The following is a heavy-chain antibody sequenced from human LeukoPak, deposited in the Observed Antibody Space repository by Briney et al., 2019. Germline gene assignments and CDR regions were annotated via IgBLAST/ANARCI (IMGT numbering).Heavy chain of an antibody. J-gene: IGHJ4*02. CDR1: GFTFSSYG. CDR3: ARSTPAYSYGVDY. CDR2: ISYDGSNK. D-gene: IGHD5-18*01. Sequence: GGSLRLSCAASGFTFSSYGMHWVRQAPGKGLEWVAVISYDGSNKYYADSVKGRFTISRDNSKNTLYLQMNSLRAEDTAVYYCARSTPAYSYGVDYWGQGTLVTVSS. V-gene: IGHV3-30*03.